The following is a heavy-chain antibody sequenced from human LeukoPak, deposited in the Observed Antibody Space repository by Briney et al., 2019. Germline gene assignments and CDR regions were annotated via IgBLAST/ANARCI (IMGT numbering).Heavy chain of an antibody. D-gene: IGHD3-3*01. CDR3: AKTPVLRFLEWLPAPYYYYMDV. J-gene: IGHJ6*03. CDR2: IIPIFGTA. V-gene: IGHV1-69*01. CDR1: GGTFSSYA. Sequence: SVKVSCMASGGTFSSYAISWVRQAPGQGLEWMGGIIPIFGTANYAQKFQGRVTITADESTSTAYMELSSLRSEDTAVYYCAKTPVLRFLEWLPAPYYYYMDVWGKGTTVTVSS.